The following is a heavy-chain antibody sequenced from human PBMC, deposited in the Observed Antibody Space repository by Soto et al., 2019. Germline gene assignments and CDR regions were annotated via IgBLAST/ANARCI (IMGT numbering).Heavy chain of an antibody. CDR3: AKVGRKSYYDFWSAYYFDY. J-gene: IGHJ4*02. CDR1: GFTFSSYG. CDR2: ISYDGSNK. Sequence: PGGSLRLSCAASGFTFSSYGMHWVRQAPGKGLEWVAVISYDGSNKYYADSVKGRFTISRDNSKNTLYLQMNGLRAEDTAVYYCAKVGRKSYYDFWSAYYFDYWGQGTLVTVSS. D-gene: IGHD3-3*01. V-gene: IGHV3-30*18.